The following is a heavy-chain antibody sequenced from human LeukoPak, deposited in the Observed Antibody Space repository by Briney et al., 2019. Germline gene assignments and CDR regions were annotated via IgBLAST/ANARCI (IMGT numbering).Heavy chain of an antibody. V-gene: IGHV3-33*06. CDR1: LLTFSTYG. CDR2: IWYDGSNK. J-gene: IGHJ4*02. D-gene: IGHD3-3*01. Sequence: PGGPLRLTCAWTLLTFSTYGMHWVRQAPGKGLEGVALIWYDGSNKYYADPVKGRFKISRDNSKNTLYLQMNSLRAEDTAVYYCAKDLRYYDFWSGLADYWGQGTLVTVSS. CDR3: AKDLRYYDFWSGLADY.